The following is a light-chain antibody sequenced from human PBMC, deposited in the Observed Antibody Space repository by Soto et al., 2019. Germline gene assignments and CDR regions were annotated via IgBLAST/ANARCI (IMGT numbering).Light chain of an antibody. J-gene: IGKJ1*01. CDR3: QQSYSSPPT. Sequence: DIQMTQSPSSLYASVGDRVTLTCRASQTISTYFNWYQQTPGKSPKLLSYAASSLQSGVPSRFSGSGSGTDFTLTSSSLHPEDSATYYCQQSYSSPPTCGRGTKGEI. CDR2: AAS. CDR1: QTISTY. V-gene: IGKV1-39*01.